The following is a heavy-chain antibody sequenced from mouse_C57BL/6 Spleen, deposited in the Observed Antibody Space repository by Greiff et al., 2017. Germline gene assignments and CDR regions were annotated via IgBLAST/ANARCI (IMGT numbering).Heavy chain of an antibody. V-gene: IGHV1-82*01. D-gene: IGHD2-3*01. CDR2: IYPGDGDT. CDR3: ARWADGYYGWFAY. CDR1: GYAFSSSW. Sequence: VQLQQSGPELVKPGASVKISCKASGYAFSSSWMNWVKQRPGKGLEWIGRIYPGDGDTNYNGKFKGKATLTADKSSSTAYMQLSSLTSEDSAVYFCARWADGYYGWFAYWGQGTLVTVSA. J-gene: IGHJ3*01.